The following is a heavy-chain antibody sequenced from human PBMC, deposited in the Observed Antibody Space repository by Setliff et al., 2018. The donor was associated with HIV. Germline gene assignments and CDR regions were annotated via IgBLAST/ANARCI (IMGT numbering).Heavy chain of an antibody. J-gene: IGHJ4*02. CDR1: GFTFSSYW. D-gene: IGHD6-6*01. Sequence: GGSLRLSCAASGFTFSSYWMHWVRQAPGKGLVWVSLINSDGSSTSYGDSVKGRFTISRDNAKNTLYLQMNSLRAEDTAVHYCASLGGLIYTSSSLRGVDYWGQGTLVTVSS. CDR2: INSDGSST. V-gene: IGHV3-74*01. CDR3: ASLGGLIYTSSSLRGVDY.